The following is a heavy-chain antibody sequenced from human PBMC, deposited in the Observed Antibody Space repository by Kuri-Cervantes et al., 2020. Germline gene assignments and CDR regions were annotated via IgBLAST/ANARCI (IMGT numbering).Heavy chain of an antibody. J-gene: IGHJ4*02. CDR2: ISNSDATT. D-gene: IGHD2-15*01. V-gene: IGHV3-11*01. CDR3: ARLLAATPDY. CDR1: GFIFSDYY. Sequence: GGSLRLSCAASGFIFSDYYVTWIRQAPGKGLEWVSYISNSDATTFYADSVKGRFTISRDNAKNSLFLQMNSLRVEDTAVYYCARLLAATPDYWGQGTLVTVSS.